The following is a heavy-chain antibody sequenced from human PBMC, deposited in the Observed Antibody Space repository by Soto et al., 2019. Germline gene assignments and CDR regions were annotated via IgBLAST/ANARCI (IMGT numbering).Heavy chain of an antibody. CDR2: INPNSGNI. Sequence: ASVKVSCKASGDTFTTYDINWVEQATGHGLEWMGWINPNSGNIGYAQRFQATVTMTRDTAIRSAYMEVSSLRSDDTAVYYCASGRASGSYYFLDYWGQGTLVTVSS. CDR1: GDTFTTYD. CDR3: ASGRASGSYYFLDY. J-gene: IGHJ4*02. V-gene: IGHV1-8*01. D-gene: IGHD3-10*01.